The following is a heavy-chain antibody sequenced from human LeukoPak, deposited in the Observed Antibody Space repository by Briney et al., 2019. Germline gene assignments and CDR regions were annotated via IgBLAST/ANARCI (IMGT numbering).Heavy chain of an antibody. J-gene: IGHJ4*02. CDR1: GFTFSSYA. CDR3: AREPGVETELDY. CDR2: ISYDGSNK. Sequence: PGRSLRLSCAASGFTFSSYAMHWVRQAPGKGLEWVAVISYDGSNKYYADSVKGRFTISRDNSKNTLYLQMNSLRAEDTVVYYCAREPGVETELDYWGQGTLVTVSS. D-gene: IGHD1-14*01. V-gene: IGHV3-30-3*01.